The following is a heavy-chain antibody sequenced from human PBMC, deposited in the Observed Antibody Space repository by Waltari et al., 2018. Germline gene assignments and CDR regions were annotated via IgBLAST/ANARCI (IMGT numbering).Heavy chain of an antibody. CDR2: MNPNSGNT. V-gene: IGHV1-8*01. Sequence: QVQLVQSGAEVKKPGASVKVSCKASGYTYTSYDINWVRQATGQGLEWMGWMNPNSGNTGYAQKFQGRVTMTRNTSISTAYMELSSLRSEDTAVYYCAASGSYVADLRYWGQGTLVTVSS. J-gene: IGHJ4*02. CDR3: AASGSYVADLRY. CDR1: GYTYTSYD. D-gene: IGHD1-26*01.